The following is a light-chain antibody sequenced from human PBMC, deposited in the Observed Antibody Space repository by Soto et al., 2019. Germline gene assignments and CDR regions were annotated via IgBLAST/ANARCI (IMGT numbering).Light chain of an antibody. V-gene: IGKV1-39*01. CDR1: QTLDRY. J-gene: IGKJ3*01. Sequence: IQMTQSPSSLSSSVGDTVTITCRASQTLDRYLNWFQQKSGQAPKLLMNAASTLRSGVPSRFSASGSGTDCTLTISSLQTEDYATYYWEQSYNAPFNFGPGAKVDIK. CDR3: EQSYNAPFN. CDR2: AAS.